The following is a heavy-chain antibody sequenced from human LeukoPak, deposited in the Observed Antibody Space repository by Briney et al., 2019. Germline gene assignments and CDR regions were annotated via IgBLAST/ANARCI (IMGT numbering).Heavy chain of an antibody. CDR2: INHSGST. V-gene: IGHV4-34*01. CDR1: GGSFSGYY. CDR3: ARSRQDPIVVVVAATRWFDP. J-gene: IGHJ5*02. Sequence: PSETLSLTCAVYGGSFSGYYWGWIRQPPGKGLEWIGEINHSGSTNYNPSLKSRVTISVDTSKNQFSLKLSSVTAADTAVYYCARSRQDPIVVVVAATRWFDPWGQGTLVTASS. D-gene: IGHD2-15*01.